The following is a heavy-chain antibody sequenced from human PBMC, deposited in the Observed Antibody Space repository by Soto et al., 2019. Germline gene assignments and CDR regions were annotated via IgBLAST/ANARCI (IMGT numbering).Heavy chain of an antibody. J-gene: IGHJ6*02. Sequence: QGQLVQSGDEVRKPGYSVQVSCKASGYNFVNYGIAWVRQAPGQGLEWMGWISTYSGNTHYASKVQGRLTMTKDTSTSTAYKDLGSLSSDDTAVYYWAMVDNYVTPTPQDVWGQGTTVTVSS. D-gene: IGHD3-16*01. CDR2: ISTYSGNT. V-gene: IGHV1-18*01. CDR3: AMVDNYVTPTPQDV. CDR1: GYNFVNYG.